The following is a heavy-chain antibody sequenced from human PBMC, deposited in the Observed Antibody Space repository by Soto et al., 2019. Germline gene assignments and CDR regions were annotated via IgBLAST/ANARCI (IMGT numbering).Heavy chain of an antibody. CDR1: GFTFSNYG. CDR2: IWHDGNNK. D-gene: IGHD1-26*01. V-gene: IGHV3-33*01. CDR3: ASDLVGASDSYGLDV. Sequence: LRLSCAASGFTFSNYGMHWVRQAPGKGLEWVAIIWHDGNNKYYADSVRGRFIISRDNSKNRLYLQMNSLRAEDTAVYYCASDLVGASDSYGLDVWGQGTPVTVSS. J-gene: IGHJ6*02.